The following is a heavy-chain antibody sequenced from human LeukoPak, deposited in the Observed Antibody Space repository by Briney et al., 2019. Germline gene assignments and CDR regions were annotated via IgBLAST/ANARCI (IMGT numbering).Heavy chain of an antibody. CDR3: AKDHQYYDFWSGYYFSYYFDY. Sequence: GGSLRLSCAASGFTFSSYAMSWVRQAPGKGLEWVSAISGSGGSTYYADSVKGRFTISRDNSKNTLYLQMNSLRAEDTAVYYCAKDHQYYDFWSGYYFSYYFDYWGQGTLVTVSS. V-gene: IGHV3-23*01. D-gene: IGHD3-3*01. CDR1: GFTFSSYA. CDR2: ISGSGGST. J-gene: IGHJ4*02.